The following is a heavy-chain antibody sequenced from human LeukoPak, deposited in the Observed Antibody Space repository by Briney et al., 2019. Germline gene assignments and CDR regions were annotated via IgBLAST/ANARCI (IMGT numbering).Heavy chain of an antibody. V-gene: IGHV3-15*01. CDR2: IKAKAHGGTI. CDR1: GFTFINAW. CDR3: TTDGVGVEGATYDN. D-gene: IGHD1-26*01. Sequence: GGSLRLSCAASGFTFINAWMAWVRQAPGKGLEWVGRIKAKAHGGTIEYAAPVKGRFTISRDDSKNTLYLRMNSLKTEDTAVYYCTTDGVGVEGATYDNWGQGTLVSVSS. J-gene: IGHJ4*02.